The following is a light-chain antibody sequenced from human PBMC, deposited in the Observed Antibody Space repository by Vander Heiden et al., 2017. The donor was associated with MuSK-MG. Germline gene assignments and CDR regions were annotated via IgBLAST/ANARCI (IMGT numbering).Light chain of an antibody. CDR1: QGIRDD. CDR3: LQDNGYPWT. V-gene: IGKV1-6*01. CDR2: SAS. J-gene: IGKJ1*01. Sequence: AIQISQSPSSLSASVGDRITITCRASQGIRDDLVWFQQKPGQAPKLLIYSASTLHSGVPSRFSGSGFYTDFTLTISSLQPEDFATYYCLQDNGYPWTFSQGTKVEVK.